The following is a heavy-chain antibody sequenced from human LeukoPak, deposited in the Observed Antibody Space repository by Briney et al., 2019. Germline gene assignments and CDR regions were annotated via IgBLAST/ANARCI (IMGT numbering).Heavy chain of an antibody. Sequence: SETLSLTCTVSGGSIRTYYWSWIRQPPGKGLEWIGYIYYSGSMNNRPSGSVNYNPSLSSRVTISLDTSRNQFSLKLTSVTAADTAVYYYARQANGGLEDWSHYFDYWGQGILVTVSS. V-gene: IGHV4-59*08. CDR2: IYYSGSMNNRPSGSV. D-gene: IGHD2-15*01. CDR3: ARQANGGLEDWSHYFDY. CDR1: GGSIRTYY. J-gene: IGHJ4*02.